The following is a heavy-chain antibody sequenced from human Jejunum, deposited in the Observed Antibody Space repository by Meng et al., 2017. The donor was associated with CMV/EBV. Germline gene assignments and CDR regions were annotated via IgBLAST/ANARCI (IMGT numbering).Heavy chain of an antibody. V-gene: IGHV3-23*01. Sequence: SGFSFSNYGMSWVRQAPGKGLEWVSGISGSRGNTYYADSVKGRFTISRDNSNNTLYLQVNSLRAEDTAVYYCARDRRVGAATNIDYWGQGTLVTVSS. CDR1: GFSFSNYG. CDR2: ISGSRGNT. CDR3: ARDRRVGAATNIDY. D-gene: IGHD1-26*01. J-gene: IGHJ4*02.